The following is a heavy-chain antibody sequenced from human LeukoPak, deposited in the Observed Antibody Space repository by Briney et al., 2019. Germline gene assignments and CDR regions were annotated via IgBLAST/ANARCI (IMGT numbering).Heavy chain of an antibody. CDR3: ARRPNPSYDSGNANYYGMDV. Sequence: GESLKISCKGSGYSFTSYWIGWVRQMPGKGLEWKGIIYPGDSDTRYSPSFQGQVTISADKSISTAYLQWSSLKASDTAIYYCARRPNPSYDSGNANYYGMDVWGQGTTVTVSS. J-gene: IGHJ6*02. CDR1: GYSFTSYW. CDR2: IYPGDSDT. V-gene: IGHV5-51*01. D-gene: IGHD3-10*01.